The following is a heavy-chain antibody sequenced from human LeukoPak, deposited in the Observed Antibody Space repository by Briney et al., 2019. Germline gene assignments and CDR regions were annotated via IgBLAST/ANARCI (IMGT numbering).Heavy chain of an antibody. J-gene: IGHJ4*02. CDR2: ISAYNGNT. CDR1: GYTFTSYA. Sequence: GASVKVSCKASGYTFTSYAMNWVRQAPGQGLEWMGWISAYNGNTNYAQKLQGRVTMTTDTSTSTGYMELRSLRSDDTAVYYCARLPLYDSSGYYTNWGQGTLVTVSS. V-gene: IGHV1-18*01. CDR3: ARLPLYDSSGYYTN. D-gene: IGHD3-22*01.